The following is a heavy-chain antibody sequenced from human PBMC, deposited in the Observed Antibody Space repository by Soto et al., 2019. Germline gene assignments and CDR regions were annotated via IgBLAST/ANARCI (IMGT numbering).Heavy chain of an antibody. Sequence: GGSLRLSCAASGFTFSSYGMHWVRQAPGKGLEWVAVIWYDGSNKYYADSVKGRFTISRDNSKNTLYLQMNSLRAEGTAVYYCARDPYAVAGTFRYDYWGQGTLVTVSS. CDR1: GFTFSSYG. J-gene: IGHJ4*02. CDR2: IWYDGSNK. V-gene: IGHV3-33*01. CDR3: ARDPYAVAGTFRYDY. D-gene: IGHD6-19*01.